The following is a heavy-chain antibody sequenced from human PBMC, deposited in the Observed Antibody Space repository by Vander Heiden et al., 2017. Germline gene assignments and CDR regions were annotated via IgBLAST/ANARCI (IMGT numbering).Heavy chain of an antibody. Sequence: EVQLLESGGGLVQPGGSLRLSCAASCIPFSNYAMRWVRQAPGKGLECVSVISSSGGYTYYADSVKGRFTISRDNSKNTPYLQMNSLRAEDTAVYYCAKGGWGSGGLGYWGQGTLVTVSS. CDR3: AKGGWGSGGLGY. V-gene: IGHV3-23*01. CDR2: ISSSGGYT. CDR1: CIPFSNYA. J-gene: IGHJ4*02. D-gene: IGHD7-27*01.